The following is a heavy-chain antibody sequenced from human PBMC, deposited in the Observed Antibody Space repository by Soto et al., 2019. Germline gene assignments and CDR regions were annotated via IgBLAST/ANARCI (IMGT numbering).Heavy chain of an antibody. CDR1: GFTFTTYG. CDR3: AKVRYYYDSSGYKREYFDY. CDR2: ISYDGRTK. Sequence: GGSLRLSCVASGFTFTTYGIHWVRQAPGRGLEWVAVISYDGRTKNYAESVKGRFTISRDNSKNTLYLQMNSLRAEDTAVYYCAKVRYYYDSSGYKREYFDYWGQGTLVTVSS. V-gene: IGHV3-30*18. J-gene: IGHJ4*02. D-gene: IGHD3-22*01.